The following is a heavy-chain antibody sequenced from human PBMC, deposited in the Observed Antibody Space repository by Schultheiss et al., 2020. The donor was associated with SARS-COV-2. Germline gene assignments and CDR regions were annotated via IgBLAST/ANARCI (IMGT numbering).Heavy chain of an antibody. V-gene: IGHV3-23*01. CDR2: ISGSGGST. J-gene: IGHJ4*02. Sequence: GGSLRLSCAASGFTFSSYAMSWVRQAPGKGLEWVSAISGSGGSTYYADSVKGRFTISRDNSKNTLYLQMNSLRAEDTAVYYCARALIAVDGPFDYWGQGTLVTVSS. CDR3: ARALIAVDGPFDY. CDR1: GFTFSSYA. D-gene: IGHD6-19*01.